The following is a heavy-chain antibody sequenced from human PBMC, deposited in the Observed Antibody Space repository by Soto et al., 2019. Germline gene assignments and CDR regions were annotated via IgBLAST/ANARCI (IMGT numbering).Heavy chain of an antibody. J-gene: IGHJ4*02. V-gene: IGHV4-34*01. Sequence: SETLCLPWAVYGVSCGGYYGIWIRQPPGKGLEWIGEINHSGSTNYNPSLKSRVTISVDTSKNQFSLKLSSVTAADTAVYYCAREPVSYCSGGSCYLDYWGQGTLVTVSS. CDR2: INHSGST. CDR1: GVSCGGYY. CDR3: AREPVSYCSGGSCYLDY. D-gene: IGHD2-15*01.